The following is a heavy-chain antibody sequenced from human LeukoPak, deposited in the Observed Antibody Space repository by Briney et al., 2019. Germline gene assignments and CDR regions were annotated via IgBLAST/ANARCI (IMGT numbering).Heavy chain of an antibody. CDR2: ISGSGGST. D-gene: IGHD5-18*01. Sequence: GGSLRLSCAASGFTFSSYAMSWVRQAPGKGLEWVSAISGSGGSTYYADSVKGRFTISRDNAKNSLYLQMNSLRAEDTAVYYCARAKGYSYGQFDYWGQGTLVTVSS. CDR1: GFTFSSYA. J-gene: IGHJ4*02. V-gene: IGHV3-23*01. CDR3: ARAKGYSYGQFDY.